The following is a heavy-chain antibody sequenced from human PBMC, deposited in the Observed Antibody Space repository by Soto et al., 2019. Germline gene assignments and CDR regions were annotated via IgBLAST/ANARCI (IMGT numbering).Heavy chain of an antibody. D-gene: IGHD3-10*01. CDR2: ISYDGSNK. Sequence: GGSLRLSCAASGFTFSSYGMHWVRQAPGKGLEWVAVISYDGSNKYYADSVKGRFTISRDNSKNTLYLQMNSLRAEDTAVYYCAKDRVGHGGEFDYWGQGTLVTVSS. V-gene: IGHV3-30*18. J-gene: IGHJ4*02. CDR3: AKDRVGHGGEFDY. CDR1: GFTFSSYG.